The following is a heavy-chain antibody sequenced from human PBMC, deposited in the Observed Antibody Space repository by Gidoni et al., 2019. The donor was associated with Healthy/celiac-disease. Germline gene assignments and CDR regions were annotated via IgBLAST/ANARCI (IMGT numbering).Heavy chain of an antibody. CDR3: ARGPSGGLRYYYYGMDV. Sequence: CPASGFTFSSYWMSWVRQAPGKGLEWVANIKQDGSEKYYVDSVKGRFTISRDNAKNSLYLQMNSLRAEDTAVYYCARGPSGGLRYYYYGMDVWGQGTTVTVSS. J-gene: IGHJ6*02. CDR2: IKQDGSEK. V-gene: IGHV3-7*03. D-gene: IGHD3-10*01. CDR1: GFTFSSYW.